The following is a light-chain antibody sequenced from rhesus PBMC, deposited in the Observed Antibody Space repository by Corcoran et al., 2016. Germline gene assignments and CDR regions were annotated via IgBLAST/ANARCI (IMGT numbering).Light chain of an antibody. CDR1: ENVNNY. V-gene: IGKV1-74*01. CDR2: KAS. Sequence: DIQMTQSPSSLSASVGDRVTITCRASENVNNYLNWYQQKPGKDPKFRIYKASTLQSGAPSRFSGSGSGTDYTFTISSLQPGDVATYCCQLGYRTPLTFGGGTKVEIK. J-gene: IGKJ4*01. CDR3: QLGYRTPLT.